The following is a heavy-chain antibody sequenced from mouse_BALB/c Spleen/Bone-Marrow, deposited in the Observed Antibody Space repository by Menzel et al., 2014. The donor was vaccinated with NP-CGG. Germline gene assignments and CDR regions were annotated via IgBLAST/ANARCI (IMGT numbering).Heavy chain of an antibody. V-gene: IGHV1-87*01. Sequence: VKLMESGAELARPGASVKLSCKASGYTFTSYWMQWVKQRPGQGLEWIGAIYPGDGDTRYTQKFKGKATLTADRSSSTAYMQLSSLASEDSAVYYCARGVGSYYWGQGTLVTVSA. D-gene: IGHD1-1*02. J-gene: IGHJ3*01. CDR2: IYPGDGDT. CDR1: GYTFTSYW. CDR3: ARGVGSYY.